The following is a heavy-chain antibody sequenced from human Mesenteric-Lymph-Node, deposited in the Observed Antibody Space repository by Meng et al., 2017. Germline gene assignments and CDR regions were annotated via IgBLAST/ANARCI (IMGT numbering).Heavy chain of an antibody. CDR2: MNPNSGNT. V-gene: IGHV1-8*01. J-gene: IGHJ6*02. Sequence: ASVKVSCKASGYTFTSYDINWVRQATGQGLEWMGWMNPNSGNTGYAQKFQGRVTMTRNTSISTAYMELSSLRSEDTAVYYCARGSGWYSYYYYGMDVWGQGTTVTVSS. D-gene: IGHD6-19*01. CDR3: ARGSGWYSYYYYGMDV. CDR1: GYTFTSYD.